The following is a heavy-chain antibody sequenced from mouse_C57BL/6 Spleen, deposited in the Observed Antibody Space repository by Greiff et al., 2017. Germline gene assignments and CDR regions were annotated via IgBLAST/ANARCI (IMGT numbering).Heavy chain of an antibody. CDR2: ILPGSGST. CDR1: GYTFTGYW. J-gene: IGHJ3*01. D-gene: IGHD1-1*01. Sequence: VQLQQSGAELMKPGASVKLSCKATGYTFTGYWIEWVKQRPGHGLEWIGEILPGSGSTNYNEKFKGKATFTADTSSNTAYMHLSSLTTEDSAIYYCARPHYYGSSWFAYWGQGTLVTVSA. CDR3: ARPHYYGSSWFAY. V-gene: IGHV1-9*01.